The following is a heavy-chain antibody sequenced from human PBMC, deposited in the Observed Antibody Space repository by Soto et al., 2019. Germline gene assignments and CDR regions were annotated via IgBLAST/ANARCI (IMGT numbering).Heavy chain of an antibody. J-gene: IGHJ4*02. CDR3: ARGGLTDYFDY. D-gene: IGHD2-21*02. CDR2: IWYDGRNK. V-gene: IGHV3-33*01. CDR1: GFTFSSYG. Sequence: PGGSLRLSCAASGFTFSSYGMHWVRQAPGKGLEWVAVIWYDGRNKYYAESVKGRFTISRDNSKNTLYLQMNSLRAEDTAVYYCARGGLTDYFDYWGQGTQVTVSS.